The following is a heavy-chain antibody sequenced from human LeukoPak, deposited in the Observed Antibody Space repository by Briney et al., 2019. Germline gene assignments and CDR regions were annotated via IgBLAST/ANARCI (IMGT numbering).Heavy chain of an antibody. CDR1: GNSISSGDYY. CDR3: ARDYRQQRRTGYYYYMDV. CDR2: INHSGST. Sequence: PSETLSLTCTVSGNSISSGDYYWSWIRQPPGKGLEWIGEINHSGSTNYNPSLKSRVTISVDTSKNQFSLKLSSVTAADTAVYYCARDYRQQRRTGYYYYMDVWGKGTTVTVSS. J-gene: IGHJ6*03. D-gene: IGHD6-13*01. V-gene: IGHV4-39*07.